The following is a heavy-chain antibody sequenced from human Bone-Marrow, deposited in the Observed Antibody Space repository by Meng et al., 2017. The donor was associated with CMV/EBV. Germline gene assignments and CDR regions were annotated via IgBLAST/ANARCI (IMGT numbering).Heavy chain of an antibody. V-gene: IGHV1-69*05. D-gene: IGHD2-2*01. CDR1: GGTFSSYA. J-gene: IGHJ5*02. CDR3: ARDLLVYCSSTSCPGGGWFDP. CDR2: IIPIFGTA. Sequence: SVKVSCKASGGTFSSYAISWVRQAPGQGLEWMGGIIPIFGTANYAQKFQGRVTITTDESMSTAYMELSSLRSEDTAVYYCARDLLVYCSSTSCPGGGWFDPWGQGTLVTVSS.